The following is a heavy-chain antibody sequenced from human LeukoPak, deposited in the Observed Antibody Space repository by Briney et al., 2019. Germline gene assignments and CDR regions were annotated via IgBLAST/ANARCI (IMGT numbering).Heavy chain of an antibody. D-gene: IGHD1-26*01. CDR1: GGSISSSSYY. CDR3: ARHQGAGSDY. V-gene: IGHV4-39*01. CDR2: IYYSGST. Sequence: PSETLSLTCTVSGGSISSSSYYWRWIRQPPGKGLEWIGSIYYSGSTYDNPSLKSRVTISVDTSKNQFSLHLSSVTAADTAVYYCARHQGAGSDYWGQGTLVTVSS. J-gene: IGHJ4*02.